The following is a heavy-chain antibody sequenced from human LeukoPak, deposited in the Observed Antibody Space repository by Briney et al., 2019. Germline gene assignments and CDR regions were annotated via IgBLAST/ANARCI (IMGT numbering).Heavy chain of an antibody. J-gene: IGHJ5*02. CDR3: AREGIAADASGANWFDP. V-gene: IGHV1-69*13. D-gene: IGHD6-13*01. Sequence: GASVKVSCKASGGTFSSYAISWVRQAPGQGLEWMGGIIPIFGTANYAQKFQGRVTITADESTSTAYMELSSLRSEDTAVYYCAREGIAADASGANWFDPWGQGTLVTVSS. CDR2: IIPIFGTA. CDR1: GGTFSSYA.